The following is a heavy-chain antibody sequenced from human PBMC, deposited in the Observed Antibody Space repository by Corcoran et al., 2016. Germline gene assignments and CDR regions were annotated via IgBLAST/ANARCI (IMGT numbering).Heavy chain of an antibody. V-gene: IGHV3-21*01. D-gene: IGHD1-26*01. J-gene: IGHJ4*02. Sequence: EVQLVESGGGLVKPGGSLRLSCAASGFTFSSYSMNWVRQAPGKGLEWVSSISSSSSYIYYADSVKGRFTISRDNAKNSLYLQMNSRRAEDTAVYYCARDLYGMSSTPHYFDYWGQGTLVTGSS. CDR1: GFTFSSYS. CDR2: ISSSSSYI. CDR3: ARDLYGMSSTPHYFDY.